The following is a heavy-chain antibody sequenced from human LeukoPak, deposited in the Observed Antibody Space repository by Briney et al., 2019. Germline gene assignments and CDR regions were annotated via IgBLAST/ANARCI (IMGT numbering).Heavy chain of an antibody. CDR3: ARFRAGVGEPYGDY. V-gene: IGHV1-2*02. D-gene: IGHD3-10*01. Sequence: ASVTVSCKASGYTFTGYYLHWVRQAPGQGLEGMGWINPNSGGINYAQKFQGRVTMTRDTSISTAYMELSRLRSDYTAVYYCARFRAGVGEPYGDYWGQGTLVTVSS. CDR1: GYTFTGYY. CDR2: INPNSGGI. J-gene: IGHJ4*02.